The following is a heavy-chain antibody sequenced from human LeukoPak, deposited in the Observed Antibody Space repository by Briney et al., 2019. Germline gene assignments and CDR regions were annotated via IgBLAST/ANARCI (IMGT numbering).Heavy chain of an antibody. J-gene: IGHJ4*02. CDR1: GFTFSSYA. CDR2: ISGSGGST. Sequence: PGGSLRLSCAASGFTFSSYAMSWVRQAPGKGLEWVSAISGSGGSTYYADSVKGRFTISRDNSKNTLYLQMNSLRAEDTAVYYCAKDRGRRELPLGLSDYWGQGTLVTVSS. V-gene: IGHV3-23*01. CDR3: AKDRGRRELPLGLSDY. D-gene: IGHD1-26*01.